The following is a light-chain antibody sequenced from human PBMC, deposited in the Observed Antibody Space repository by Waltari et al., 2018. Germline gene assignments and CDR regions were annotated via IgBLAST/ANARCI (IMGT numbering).Light chain of an antibody. V-gene: IGLV4-69*01. CDR1: SGLSSNV. CDR3: QTGGHGTWV. CDR2: VNSDGSH. J-gene: IGLJ3*02. Sequence: QLVLTQSPSASASLGAPVKLTCTLSSGLSSNVIAWPQQHPEKGPRYLLKVNSDGSHTKGDEIPDRFSGSSSGAERYLIISSLQSEDEADYYCQTGGHGTWVFGGGTKLTVL.